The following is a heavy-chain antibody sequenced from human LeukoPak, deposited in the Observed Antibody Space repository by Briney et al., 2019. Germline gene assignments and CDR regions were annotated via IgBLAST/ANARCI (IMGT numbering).Heavy chain of an antibody. CDR2: IYYSGST. CDR3: ASQTYYYGSGSVGFFDP. CDR1: GGSISSYY. V-gene: IGHV4-59*01. J-gene: IGHJ5*02. D-gene: IGHD3-10*01. Sequence: SETLSPTCTVSGGSISSYYWSWIRQPPGKGLEWIGYIYYSGSTNYNPSLKSRVTISVDTSKNQISLKLSSVTAADTAVYYCASQTYYYGSGSVGFFDPRGQGTLVTVSS.